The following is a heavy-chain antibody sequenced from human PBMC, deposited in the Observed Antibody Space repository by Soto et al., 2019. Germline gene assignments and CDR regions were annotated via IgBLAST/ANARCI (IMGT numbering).Heavy chain of an antibody. D-gene: IGHD4-4*01. Sequence: QVQLQESGPGLVKPSETLSLTCTVSGGSISSYYWSWIRQPPGKGLEWIGYIYYSGSTNYNPSLKSRIPISVDTSMIQFSLELSSVTAADTGVYYCARVVTVARNMYYSMDVWGQGTTVTVSS. J-gene: IGHJ6*02. CDR2: IYYSGST. V-gene: IGHV4-59*01. CDR3: ARVVTVARNMYYSMDV. CDR1: GGSISSYY.